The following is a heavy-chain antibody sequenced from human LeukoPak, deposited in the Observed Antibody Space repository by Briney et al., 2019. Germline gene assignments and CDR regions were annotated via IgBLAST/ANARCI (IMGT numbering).Heavy chain of an antibody. Sequence: SETLSLTCTVSGYSISSGYYWGWIRQPPGKGLEWIGSIYHSGSTYYNPSLKSRVTISVDTSKNQFSLKLSSVTAADTAVYYCARERSSWEGWDGEDIWGQGTMVTVSS. CDR1: GYSISSGYY. CDR2: IYHSGST. J-gene: IGHJ3*02. V-gene: IGHV4-38-2*02. D-gene: IGHD6-13*01. CDR3: ARERSSWEGWDGEDI.